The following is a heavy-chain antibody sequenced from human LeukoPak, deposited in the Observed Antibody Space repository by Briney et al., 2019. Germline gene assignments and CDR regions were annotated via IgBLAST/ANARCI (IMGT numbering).Heavy chain of an antibody. CDR1: GGSISSYY. J-gene: IGHJ4*02. CDR2: IYYSGST. V-gene: IGHV4-59*01. Sequence: SETLSLTCTVSGGSISSYYWSWIRQPPGKGLEWIGYIYYSGSTNYNPSLKSRVTISVDTSKNQFSLKLSSVTAADTAVYYCARVYCSGGSCYLDYWGQGSLVTVSS. D-gene: IGHD2-15*01. CDR3: ARVYCSGGSCYLDY.